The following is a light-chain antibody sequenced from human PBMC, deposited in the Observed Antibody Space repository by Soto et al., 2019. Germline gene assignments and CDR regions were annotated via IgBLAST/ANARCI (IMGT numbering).Light chain of an antibody. CDR3: QQYNSYSPWT. Sequence: DIQINQYPSTLSASVGDRVTIPCRSSQSITNWLAWYQQQPGKAPELLIYMASSLHCGVPSRFSCSGSGTEFALTISSLQPEDFATYYCQQYNSYSPWTFGQGTKVDIK. V-gene: IGKV1-5*03. J-gene: IGKJ1*01. CDR1: QSITNW. CDR2: MAS.